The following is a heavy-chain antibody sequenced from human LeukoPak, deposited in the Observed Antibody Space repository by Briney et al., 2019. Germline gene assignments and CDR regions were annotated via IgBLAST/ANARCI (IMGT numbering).Heavy chain of an antibody. CDR2: ISGSGGST. CDR1: GFTFSSYA. CDR3: AKSTAMGDFDY. D-gene: IGHD5-18*01. J-gene: IGHJ4*02. V-gene: IGHV3-23*01. Sequence: PGASLRLSCAASGFTFSSYAMSWVRQAPGKGLEWVSAISGSGGSTYYADSVKGGFTISRDNSKNTLYLQMNSLRAEDTVVYYCAKSTAMGDFDYWGQGTLVTVSS.